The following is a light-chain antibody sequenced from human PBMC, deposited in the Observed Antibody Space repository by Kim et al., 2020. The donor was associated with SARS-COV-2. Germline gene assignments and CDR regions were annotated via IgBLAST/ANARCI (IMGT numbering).Light chain of an antibody. CDR2: RAT. CDR3: QQYVTSPYT. V-gene: IGKV3-20*01. Sequence: LPPGERATLSCMASQSVTSNYFAWYRQKSVQAPRLLIFRATSRAAGIPDRFSGSGSGTDFTLTISRLQPEDFAVYYCQQYVTSPYTFGQGTKLAI. CDR1: QSVTSNY. J-gene: IGKJ2*01.